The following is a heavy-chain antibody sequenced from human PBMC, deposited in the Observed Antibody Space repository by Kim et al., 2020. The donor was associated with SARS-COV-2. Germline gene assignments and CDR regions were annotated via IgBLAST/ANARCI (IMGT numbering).Heavy chain of an antibody. Sequence: GGSLRLSCAASGFTFSSYSMNWVRQAPGKGLEWVSSISSSSSYIYYADSVKGRFTISRDNAKNSLYLQMNSLRAEDTAVYYCARDLRPRDGAFDIWGQGTMVTVSS. CDR1: GFTFSSYS. V-gene: IGHV3-21*01. CDR2: ISSSSSYI. J-gene: IGHJ3*02. CDR3: ARDLRPRDGAFDI. D-gene: IGHD4-17*01.